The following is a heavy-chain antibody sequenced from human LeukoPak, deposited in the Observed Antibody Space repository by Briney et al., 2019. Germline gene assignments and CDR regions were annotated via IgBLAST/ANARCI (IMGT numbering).Heavy chain of an antibody. J-gene: IGHJ4*02. V-gene: IGHV4-30-4*08. CDR3: ARHWFGESTYFDF. Sequence: PSQTLCLTCTVSGGSISSGDYYWSWIRQPPGKGLEWIGYIYYSGSTYYNPSLKSRVTMSVDTSKNQFSLKLSSVTAADTAVYYCARHWFGESTYFDFWGQGTLVTVSS. D-gene: IGHD3-10*01. CDR1: GGSISSGDYY. CDR2: IYYSGST.